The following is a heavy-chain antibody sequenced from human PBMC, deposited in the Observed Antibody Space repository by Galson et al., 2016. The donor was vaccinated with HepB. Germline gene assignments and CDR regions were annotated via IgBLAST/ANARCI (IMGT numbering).Heavy chain of an antibody. D-gene: IGHD2-2*01. CDR1: GYTFTTYG. Sequence: SVKVSCKASGYTFTTYGISWVRQAPGQGLEWMGWISAYNGNTNYAQKLQGSVTMTTDTSTSTAYMELRSRRSDDTAVYYCARDPRKIRYQLLEIYYYYAMDVWGQGTTVTVSS. V-gene: IGHV1-18*01. J-gene: IGHJ6*02. CDR3: ARDPRKIRYQLLEIYYYYAMDV. CDR2: ISAYNGNT.